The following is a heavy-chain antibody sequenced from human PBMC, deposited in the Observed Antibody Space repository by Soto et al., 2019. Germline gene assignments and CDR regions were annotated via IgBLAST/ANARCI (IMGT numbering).Heavy chain of an antibody. CDR1: GHTYPSYG. Sequence: QIHLVQSGAEVKRPGASVKVSCKASGHTYPSYGITWVRQAPGQGLEWMGWVSADTGNTNYAQTFLGRVTMTTDRATTTAYMEMRSLRSDDTAVYFCVSGXXVLVPVIDYTYYGMDVWGQGTAVIVSS. V-gene: IGHV1-18*04. CDR2: VSADTGNT. D-gene: IGHD5-12*01. CDR3: VSGXXVLVPVIDYTYYGMDV. J-gene: IGHJ6*02.